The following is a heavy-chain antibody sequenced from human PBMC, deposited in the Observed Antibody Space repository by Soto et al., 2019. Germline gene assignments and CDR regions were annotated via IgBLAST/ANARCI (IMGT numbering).Heavy chain of an antibody. V-gene: IGHV1-18*01. D-gene: IGHD2-15*01. J-gene: IGHJ6*02. Sequence: ASVKVSCKASGYTFSNYGISWVRQAPGQGLEWMGWISAYNGNTNYAQKLQGRVTMTTDTSTSTASMELRGLRSDDAAVYYCARWGGCSSGSCYLYYHYYGMDVWGQGTTVTVSS. CDR1: GYTFSNYG. CDR2: ISAYNGNT. CDR3: ARWGGCSSGSCYLYYHYYGMDV.